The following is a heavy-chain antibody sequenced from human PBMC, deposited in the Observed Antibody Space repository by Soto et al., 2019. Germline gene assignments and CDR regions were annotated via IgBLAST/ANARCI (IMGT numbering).Heavy chain of an antibody. CDR3: VRDPWDY. Sequence: GGSLRLSCAASGFTFSSYSMNWVRQAPGKGLEWVTIISYDGSNQNYADSVKGRFTISRDNSKNTLYLQMNSLRAEDTAVYYCVRDPWDYWGQGTLVTVS. CDR1: GFTFSSYS. CDR2: ISYDGSNQ. D-gene: IGHD1-26*01. J-gene: IGHJ4*02. V-gene: IGHV3-30*03.